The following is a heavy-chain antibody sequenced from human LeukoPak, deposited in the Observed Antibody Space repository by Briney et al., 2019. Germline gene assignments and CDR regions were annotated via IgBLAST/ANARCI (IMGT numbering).Heavy chain of an antibody. V-gene: IGHV4-59*11. J-gene: IGHJ3*02. CDR2: IYYSGST. CDR3: ARGYCRGTSCNRYTFDM. Sequence: PSATLSPICTVSGGSISSHYWGSIRQPPGKGREWIAFIYYSGSTNYNPSLKSRVTISVDTSKNQFSLKLSSVTAADTAVYYCARGYCRGTSCNRYTFDMWGQGTMVTVSS. D-gene: IGHD2-2*01. CDR1: GGSISSHY.